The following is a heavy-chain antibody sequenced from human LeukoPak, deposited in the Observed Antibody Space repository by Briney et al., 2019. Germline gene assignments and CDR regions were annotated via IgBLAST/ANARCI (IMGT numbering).Heavy chain of an antibody. CDR3: ARAFGYYYGSGSYFD. J-gene: IGHJ4*02. Sequence: GGSLRLSCAASGFTFSSYWMSWVRQAPGKGLEWVANIKQDGSEKYYVDSVKGRFTISRDNAKNSLYLQMNSLRAEDTAVYYCARAFGYYYGSGSYFDWGQGTLVTVSS. D-gene: IGHD3-10*01. CDR1: GFTFSSYW. V-gene: IGHV3-7*01. CDR2: IKQDGSEK.